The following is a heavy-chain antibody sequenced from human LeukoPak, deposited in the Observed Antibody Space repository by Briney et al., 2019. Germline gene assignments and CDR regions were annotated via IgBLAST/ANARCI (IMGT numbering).Heavy chain of an antibody. J-gene: IGHJ5*02. V-gene: IGHV1-18*01. D-gene: IGHD6-13*01. CDR3: ARTRQYSSSWYCWFDP. CDR2: ISAYNGNT. Sequence: GASVKVSCKASGYTFTSYGISWVRQAPGQGLEWMGWISAYNGNTNYAQKLQGRVTMTTDTSTSTAYMELRSLRSDDTAVYYCARTRQYSSSWYCWFDPWDQGTLVTVSS. CDR1: GYTFTSYG.